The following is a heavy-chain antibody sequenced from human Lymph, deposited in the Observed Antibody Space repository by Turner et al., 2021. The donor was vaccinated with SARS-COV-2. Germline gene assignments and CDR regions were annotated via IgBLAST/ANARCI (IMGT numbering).Heavy chain of an antibody. D-gene: IGHD6-19*01. J-gene: IGHJ6*02. CDR1: GGSISSYY. V-gene: IGHV4-59*08. Sequence: QVQLQESGPGLVRPSEPLSLPCTVSGGSISSYYWSWIRQPPGKGLEWIGYIHYSGSTNYNLSLKSRVTISVDTSKNQFSLKLSSVTAADTAVYYCARHGFSGWYGGGMDVWGQGTTVTVSS. CDR2: IHYSGST. CDR3: ARHGFSGWYGGGMDV.